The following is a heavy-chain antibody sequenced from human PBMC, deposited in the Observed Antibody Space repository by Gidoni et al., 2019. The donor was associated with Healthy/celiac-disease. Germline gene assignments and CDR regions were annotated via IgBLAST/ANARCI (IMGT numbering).Heavy chain of an antibody. CDR1: GGSFSGYY. D-gene: IGHD2-15*01. J-gene: IGHJ5*02. V-gene: IGHV4-34*01. Sequence: QVQLQQWGAGLLKPSETLSLTCAVYGGSFSGYYWSWIRQPPGKGLEWIGEINHRGSTNYNPPLKSRVTISVDTSKNQFSLKLSSVTAADTAVYYCARIRRYCSGGSCYSLRWFDPWGQGTLVTVSS. CDR3: ARIRRYCSGGSCYSLRWFDP. CDR2: INHRGST.